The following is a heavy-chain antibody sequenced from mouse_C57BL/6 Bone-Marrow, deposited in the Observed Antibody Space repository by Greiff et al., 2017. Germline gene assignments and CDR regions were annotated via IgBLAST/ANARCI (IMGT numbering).Heavy chain of an antibody. J-gene: IGHJ2*01. Sequence: DVLLVESGGGLVKPGGSLKLSCAASGFTFSSYTMSWVRQTPEKRLEWVATISGGGGNTYYPHNAKNTLYLQMSSLRSEDTGLYYCGRRYYFDYWGQGTTLTVSS. CDR2: ISGGGGNT. CDR1: GFTFSSYT. CDR3: GRRYYFDY. V-gene: IGHV5-9*01.